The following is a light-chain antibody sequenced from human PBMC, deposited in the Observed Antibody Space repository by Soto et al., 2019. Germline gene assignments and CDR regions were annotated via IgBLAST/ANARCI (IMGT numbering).Light chain of an antibody. CDR3: LQSYIAPT. V-gene: IGKV1-39*01. J-gene: IGKJ5*01. Sequence: DIQMTQSPFSLSASVGDRVTITCRASQSIATYLSWYQQKPGKAPKLLIYTASSLQSGVPSRFSGSGSGTDFTLTISSLQPEDFASYYCLQSYIAPTFGQGTRLELK. CDR2: TAS. CDR1: QSIATY.